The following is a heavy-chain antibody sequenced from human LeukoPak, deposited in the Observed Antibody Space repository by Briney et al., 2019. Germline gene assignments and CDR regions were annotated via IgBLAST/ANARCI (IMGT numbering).Heavy chain of an antibody. CDR2: INPNSDGT. CDR3: ARGYPLSTTAAGTYFQH. V-gene: IGHV1-2*02. J-gene: IGHJ1*01. CDR1: GYTFTSYG. Sequence: ASVKVSCKASGYTFTSYGISWVRQAPGQGLESMGWINPNSDGTNYAQKFQGRVTMTRDTSISTAYMELSRLRSDDTPVYYCARGYPLSTTAAGTYFQHWGQGTLVTVSS. D-gene: IGHD6-13*01.